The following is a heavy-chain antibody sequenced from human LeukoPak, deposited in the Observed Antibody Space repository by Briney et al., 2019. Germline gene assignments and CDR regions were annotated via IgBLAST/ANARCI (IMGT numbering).Heavy chain of an antibody. CDR1: GFTFSSYA. D-gene: IGHD1-26*01. CDR2: ISGSGGST. CDR3: TTDSGSLAGFDY. Sequence: PGGSLRLSCAASGFTFSSYAMSWVRQAPGKGLEWVSAISGSGGSTYYADSVKGRFTISRDNSKNTLYLQMNSLRAEDTAVYYCTTDSGSLAGFDYWGQGTLVTVSS. V-gene: IGHV3-23*01. J-gene: IGHJ4*02.